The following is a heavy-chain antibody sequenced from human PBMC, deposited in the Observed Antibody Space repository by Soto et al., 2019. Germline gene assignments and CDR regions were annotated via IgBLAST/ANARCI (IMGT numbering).Heavy chain of an antibody. CDR2: IWYDGSNK. Sequence: QVQLVESGGGVVQPGRSLRLSCTAAGFTFSNYAMHWVRQAPGKGLERVAVIWYDGSNKYYSDSVKGRFTISRDNSKNPLYLQMNSLRAEDTAVYYCASCHAYGDHAADYWGQGTLVTVSS. CDR3: ASCHAYGDHAADY. CDR1: GFTFSNYA. D-gene: IGHD4-17*01. V-gene: IGHV3-33*01. J-gene: IGHJ4*02.